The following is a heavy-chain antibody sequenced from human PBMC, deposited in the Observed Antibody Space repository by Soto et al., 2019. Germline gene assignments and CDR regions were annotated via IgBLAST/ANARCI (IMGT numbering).Heavy chain of an antibody. J-gene: IGHJ4*02. V-gene: IGHV4-59*08. Sequence: QVQLQESGPGLVKPSETLSLTCTVSGGSISNFYWSWIRQPPGKGLEWIGYIYYSGSTNYNPSLQSRVPISVDTSKNQFSLKLSSVTAADTAVYFCARRYGGNLDYWGQGTLVTVSS. CDR1: GGSISNFY. D-gene: IGHD1-26*01. CDR2: IYYSGST. CDR3: ARRYGGNLDY.